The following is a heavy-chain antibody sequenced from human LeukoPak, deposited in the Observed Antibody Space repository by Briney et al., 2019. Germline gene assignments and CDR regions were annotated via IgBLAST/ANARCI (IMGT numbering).Heavy chain of an antibody. D-gene: IGHD3-10*01. CDR2: INPNSGDT. CDR1: RYPLTAYY. CDR3: VRENYKFDY. V-gene: IGHV1-2*06. J-gene: IGHJ4*02. Sequence: ASVKVSSKASRYPLTAYYMHWVRQAPGQGLEWMARINPNSGDTSYAQKFQGRVTITRDTSISTAYMELSSLRSDDTAVYYCVRENYKFDYWGQGTLVTVSS.